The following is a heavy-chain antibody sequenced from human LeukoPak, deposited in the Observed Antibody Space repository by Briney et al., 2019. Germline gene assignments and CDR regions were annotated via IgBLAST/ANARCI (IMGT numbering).Heavy chain of an antibody. CDR1: GYTFTSYY. V-gene: IGHV1-46*01. J-gene: IGHJ3*02. CDR2: INPSGGST. D-gene: IGHD3-22*01. Sequence: ASVKVSCKASGYTFTSYYMHWVRQAPGQGLEWMGIINPSGGSTSYAQKFQGRVTMTRDTSTSTVYMALSSLRSEDTAVYYCARGPLPGSYYDSSGFNGAFDIWGQRTMVTVSS. CDR3: ARGPLPGSYYDSSGFNGAFDI.